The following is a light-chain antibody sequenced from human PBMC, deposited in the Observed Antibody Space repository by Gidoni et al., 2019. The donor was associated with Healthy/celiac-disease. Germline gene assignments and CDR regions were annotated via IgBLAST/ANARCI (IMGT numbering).Light chain of an antibody. CDR2: WAS. V-gene: IGKV4-1*01. J-gene: IGKJ1*01. CDR3: QQYYSTPQT. CDR1: QSVLYSSNNKNY. Sequence: DIVMTHSPDSLAVSLGERATINCKSSQSVLYSSNNKNYLAWYQQKPGQPPKLLIYWASTREAGVPDRFSGSGSGTDFTRTISSLQAEDVAVYYCQQYYSTPQTFGQGTKVEIK.